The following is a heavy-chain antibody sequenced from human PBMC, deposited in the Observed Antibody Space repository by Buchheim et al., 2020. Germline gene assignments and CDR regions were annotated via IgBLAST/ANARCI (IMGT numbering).Heavy chain of an antibody. V-gene: IGHV3-30*18. D-gene: IGHD2-21*02. CDR2: ISYDGSNK. Sequence: QVQLVESGGGVVQPGRSLRLSCAASGFTFSSYGMHWVRQAPGKGLAWVAVISYDGSNKYYADSVRGRFTISRDTSKHTLYLQMNSLRAEDTAVYYCAKDRGWGDTLPNWFDPWGQGTL. CDR1: GFTFSSYG. J-gene: IGHJ5*02. CDR3: AKDRGWGDTLPNWFDP.